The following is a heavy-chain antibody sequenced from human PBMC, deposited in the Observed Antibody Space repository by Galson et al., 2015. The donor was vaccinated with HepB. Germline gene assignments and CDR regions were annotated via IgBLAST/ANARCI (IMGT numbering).Heavy chain of an antibody. CDR3: AKVKNSGANYYYAMDV. Sequence: AVISHDGKNKYYTDSVRGRFTISRDYSKNTLSLQMNSLRVEDTAVYYCAKVKNSGANYYYAMDVWGQGTTVTVSS. J-gene: IGHJ6*02. D-gene: IGHD4/OR15-4a*01. CDR2: ISHDGKNK. V-gene: IGHV3-30*18.